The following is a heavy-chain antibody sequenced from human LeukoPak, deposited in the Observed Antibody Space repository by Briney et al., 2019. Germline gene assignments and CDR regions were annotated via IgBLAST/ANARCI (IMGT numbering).Heavy chain of an antibody. CDR2: INSDGSST. Sequence: GGSLRLSCAASGFTFSSYWMHWVRQAPGKGLVWVSRINSDGSSTSYADSVKGRFTISRDNAKNSLSLQMNSLRVEDTAVYYCARDEGWLQLNYWGQGTLVTVSS. CDR1: GFTFSSYW. CDR3: ARDEGWLQLNY. J-gene: IGHJ4*02. D-gene: IGHD5-24*01. V-gene: IGHV3-74*01.